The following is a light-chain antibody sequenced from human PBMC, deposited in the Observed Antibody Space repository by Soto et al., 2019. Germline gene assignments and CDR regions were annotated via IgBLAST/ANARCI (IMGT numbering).Light chain of an antibody. CDR3: QQSYSTPPA. CDR2: AAS. V-gene: IGKV1-39*01. Sequence: DIQLTQSPSSLSASVEDRVTITCRASQSISSYLNWYQQKPGKAPRLLIYAASSLQSGVPSRFSGSGSGTDFTLTISSLQPEDFATYYCQQSYSTPPACGQGTRLEIK. CDR1: QSISSY. J-gene: IGKJ5*01.